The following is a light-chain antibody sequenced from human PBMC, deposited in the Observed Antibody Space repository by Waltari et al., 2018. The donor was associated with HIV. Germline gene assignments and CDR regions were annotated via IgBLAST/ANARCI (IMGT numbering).Light chain of an antibody. CDR2: RGH. Sequence: QSLLIQTPPVSETPGQRVILSCSGSDSNVGRPNFYWYQQFPGASPTLLIYRGHQRPSGVPDRFSGSKSGTSASLAISGVRPEDEADYYCAVWDDTLSNWIFGGGTKLTVL. V-gene: IGLV1-47*01. CDR3: AVWDDTLSNWI. CDR1: DSNVGRPN. J-gene: IGLJ2*01.